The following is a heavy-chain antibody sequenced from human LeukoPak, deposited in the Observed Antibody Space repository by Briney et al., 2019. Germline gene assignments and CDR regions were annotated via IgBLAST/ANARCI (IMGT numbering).Heavy chain of an antibody. CDR2: INHSGST. J-gene: IGHJ4*02. CDR1: GGSFSGYY. CDR3: ARVRSTSFDFDY. V-gene: IGHV4-34*01. D-gene: IGHD2-2*01. Sequence: SETLSLTCAVYGGSFSGYYWSWIRQPPGKGLEWIGEINHSGSTNYNPSLKGRVTISVDTSKNQFSLKLSSVTAADTAVYYCARVRSTSFDFDYWGQGTLVTVSS.